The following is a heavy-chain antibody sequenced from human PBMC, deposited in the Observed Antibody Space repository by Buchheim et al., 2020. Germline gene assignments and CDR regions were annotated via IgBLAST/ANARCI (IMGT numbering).Heavy chain of an antibody. Sequence: QVQLQQWGAGLLKPSETLSLTCAVYGGSFSGYYWSWICQPPGKGLEWIGEINHSGSTNYNPSLKSRVTISVDTSKNQFSLKLSSVTAADTAVYYCARGGIAARRVGTADYWGQGTL. D-gene: IGHD6-6*01. CDR1: GGSFSGYY. CDR3: ARGGIAARRVGTADY. J-gene: IGHJ4*02. CDR2: INHSGST. V-gene: IGHV4-34*01.